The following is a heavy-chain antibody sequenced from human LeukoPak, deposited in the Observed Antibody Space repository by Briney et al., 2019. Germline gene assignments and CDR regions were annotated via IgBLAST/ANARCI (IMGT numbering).Heavy chain of an antibody. CDR1: GGSISSSSYY. CDR2: IYYSGST. D-gene: IGHD2-15*01. CDR3: ASYSGGDYFDY. Sequence: SETLSLTCTVSGGSISSSSYYWGWIRQPPGKGLEWIGSIYYSGSTYYNPSLKSRVTISVDTSKNQFSLKLSSVTAADTAVYYCASYSGGDYFDYWGQGTLVTVSS. V-gene: IGHV4-39*07. J-gene: IGHJ4*02.